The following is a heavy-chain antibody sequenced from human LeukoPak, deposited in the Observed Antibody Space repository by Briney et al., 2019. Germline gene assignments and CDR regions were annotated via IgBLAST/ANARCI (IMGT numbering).Heavy chain of an antibody. J-gene: IGHJ6*03. D-gene: IGHD6-13*01. V-gene: IGHV4-39*07. CDR2: IYYSGST. Sequence: KTSETLSLTCTVSGGSISSSSYYWGWIRQPPGKGLEWIGSIYYSGSTYYNPSLKSRVTISVDTSKNQFSLKLSSVTAADTAVYYCAREGSSWYYYYYYMDVWGKGTTVTVSS. CDR3: AREGSSWYYYYYYMDV. CDR1: GGSISSSSYY.